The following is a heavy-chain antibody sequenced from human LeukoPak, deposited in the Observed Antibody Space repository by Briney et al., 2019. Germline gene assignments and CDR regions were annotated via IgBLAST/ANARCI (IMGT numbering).Heavy chain of an antibody. CDR1: GFTFSCYS. CDR2: ISSSGSTI. CDR3: ARRGEAVTHFYL. J-gene: IGHJ2*01. Sequence: GGSLRLSCAASGFTFSCYSMNWVRQAPGKGLEWVSYISSSGSTIYYVDSVKGRFTVSRDNAKNSLYLQMNSLRDEDTAVYYCARRGEAVTHFYLWGRGGVLRVSS. D-gene: IGHD6-19*01. V-gene: IGHV3-48*02.